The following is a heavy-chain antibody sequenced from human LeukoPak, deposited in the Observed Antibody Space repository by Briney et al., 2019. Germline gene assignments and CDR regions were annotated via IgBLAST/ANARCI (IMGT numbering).Heavy chain of an antibody. D-gene: IGHD6-19*01. J-gene: IGHJ6*02. Sequence: ASVKVSCKASGYTFTSYGISWVGQAPGQGREWMGRIIPILGIANYAQKFQGRVTITAHKSTSTAYMELSSLRSEDTAVYSCARPTSSSGWTLESYYYYGMDVWGQGTTVTVSS. V-gene: IGHV1-69*04. CDR2: IIPILGIA. CDR1: GYTFTSYG. CDR3: ARPTSSSGWTLESYYYYGMDV.